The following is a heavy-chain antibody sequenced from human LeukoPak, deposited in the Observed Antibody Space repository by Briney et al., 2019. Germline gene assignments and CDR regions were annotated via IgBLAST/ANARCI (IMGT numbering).Heavy chain of an antibody. D-gene: IGHD3-10*01. V-gene: IGHV3-48*03. CDR3: AREGFENGSGQQFHYYYGMDA. Sequence: GGSLRLSCAASGFTFSSYEMNWVRQAPGKGLEWVSYISSRGSTIYYADSVKGRFTISRDSAKNSLYLQMNSLRAEDTAVYYCAREGFENGSGQQFHYYYGMDAWGQGTTVTVSS. J-gene: IGHJ6*02. CDR2: ISSRGSTI. CDR1: GFTFSSYE.